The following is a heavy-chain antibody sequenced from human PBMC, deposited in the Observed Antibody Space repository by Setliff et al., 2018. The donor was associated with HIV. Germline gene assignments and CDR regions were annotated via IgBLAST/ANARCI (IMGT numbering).Heavy chain of an antibody. D-gene: IGHD3-10*01. Sequence: GGSLRLSCTASGLTFTNALMSWVRQAPGKGLEWVGRIKNKIDGGTTDYAAPVKGRFTISRDDSKDTLYLQMNSLKTEDTAVYYCATVFGSGFFDYWGQGALVTVS. CDR2: IKNKIDGGTT. V-gene: IGHV3-15*01. CDR3: ATVFGSGFFDY. J-gene: IGHJ4*02. CDR1: GLTFTNAL.